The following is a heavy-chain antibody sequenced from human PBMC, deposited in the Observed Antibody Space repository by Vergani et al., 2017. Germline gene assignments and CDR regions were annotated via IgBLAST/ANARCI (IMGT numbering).Heavy chain of an antibody. CDR3: ARDSSPDSSSWSPYYFDY. CDR1: GGSISSGGYY. CDR2: IYYSGST. J-gene: IGHJ4*02. D-gene: IGHD6-13*01. V-gene: IGHV4-31*03. Sequence: QLQLQESGPGLVKPSETLSLTCTVSGGSISSGGYYWSWIRQHPGKGLEWIGYIYYSGSTYYNPSLKSRVTISVDTSKNQFSLKLSSVTAADTAVYYCARDSSPDSSSWSPYYFDYWGQGTLVTVSS.